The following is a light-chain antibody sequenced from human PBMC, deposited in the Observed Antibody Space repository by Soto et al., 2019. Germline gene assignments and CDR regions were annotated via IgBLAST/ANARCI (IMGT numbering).Light chain of an antibody. CDR2: GAA. Sequence: DIQVTQSPSSLSASVGDRVTITCRPSESIRTYVNWYQQHPGKAPKLLIFGAANLQNGVPSRFGGSGSGTDFSLSISGLQVEDFATYYCQQTLTAPYTFGQGTKVDIK. V-gene: IGKV1-39*01. CDR1: ESIRTY. J-gene: IGKJ1*01. CDR3: QQTLTAPYT.